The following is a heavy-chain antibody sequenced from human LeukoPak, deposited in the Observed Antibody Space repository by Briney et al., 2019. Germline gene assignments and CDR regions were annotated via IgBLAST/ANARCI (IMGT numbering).Heavy chain of an antibody. V-gene: IGHV3-66*01. CDR2: IYSGGST. D-gene: IGHD4-17*01. CDR1: GFTVSSNY. J-gene: IGHJ3*02. CDR3: ARDHYGDYLQAFDI. Sequence: PGGSLRLSCAASGFTVSSNYMSWVRQAPGKGLEWVSVIYSGGSTYYSDSVKGRFTISRDNSKNTLYLQMNSLRAEDTAVYYCARDHYGDYLQAFDIWGQGTMVTVSS.